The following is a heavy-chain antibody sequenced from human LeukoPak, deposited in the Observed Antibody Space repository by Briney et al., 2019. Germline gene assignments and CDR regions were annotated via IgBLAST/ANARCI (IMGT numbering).Heavy chain of an antibody. D-gene: IGHD6-19*01. J-gene: IGHJ4*02. CDR2: ISGSGGST. Sequence: TGGSLRLSCAASGFTFSGYAMSWVRQAPGKGLEWVSAISGSGGSTYYADSVKGRFTISRDNSKNTLYLQMNSLRAEDTAVYYCAKDLSVWRQWPSRSFDYWGQGTLVTVSS. V-gene: IGHV3-23*01. CDR1: GFTFSGYA. CDR3: AKDLSVWRQWPSRSFDY.